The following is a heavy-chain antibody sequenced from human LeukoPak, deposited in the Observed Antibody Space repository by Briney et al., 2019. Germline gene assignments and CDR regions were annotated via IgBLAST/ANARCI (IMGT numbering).Heavy chain of an antibody. Sequence: KSSETLSLTCTVSGGSIRSSYYYWSWIRQPPGKGLEWIGEINHSGSTNYNPSLKSRVTISVDTSKNQFSLKLSSVTAADTAVYYCARARLAARRTNWFDPWGQGTLVTVSS. J-gene: IGHJ5*02. CDR1: GGSIRSSYYY. D-gene: IGHD6-6*01. CDR3: ARARLAARRTNWFDP. CDR2: INHSGST. V-gene: IGHV4-39*07.